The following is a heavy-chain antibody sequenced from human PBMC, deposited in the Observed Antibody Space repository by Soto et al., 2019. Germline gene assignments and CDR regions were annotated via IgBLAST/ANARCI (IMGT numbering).Heavy chain of an antibody. Sequence: VKVSCKASGYTFTSYGISWVLQAPGQGLEWMGWISAYNGNTNYAQKLQGRVTMTTDTSTSTAYMELRSLRSDDTAVYYCARDNGSWYPYYYGMDVWGQGTTVTVYS. CDR3: ARDNGSWYPYYYGMDV. V-gene: IGHV1-18*04. CDR1: GYTFTSYG. CDR2: ISAYNGNT. D-gene: IGHD6-13*01. J-gene: IGHJ6*02.